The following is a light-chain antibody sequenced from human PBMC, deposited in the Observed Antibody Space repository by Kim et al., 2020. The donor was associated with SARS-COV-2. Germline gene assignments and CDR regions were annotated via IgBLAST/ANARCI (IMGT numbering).Light chain of an antibody. V-gene: IGKV1-33*01. J-gene: IGKJ4*01. Sequence: ASVRGRIIITSQATKDNSNYYIWYQQKPGKAPTLLIYDASNMEAGVLPRMCSSGACRAVSSSISSMQHQDNVAYYCHQHYNLPPTFGGGTQLEIK. CDR3: HQHYNLPPT. CDR2: DAS. CDR1: KDNSNY.